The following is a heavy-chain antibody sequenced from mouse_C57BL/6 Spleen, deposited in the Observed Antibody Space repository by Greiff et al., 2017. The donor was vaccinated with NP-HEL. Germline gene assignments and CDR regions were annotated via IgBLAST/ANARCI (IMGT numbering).Heavy chain of an antibody. D-gene: IGHD1-1*01. CDR1: GFNIKDYY. J-gene: IGHJ1*03. Sequence: VQLQQSGAELVRPGASVKLSCTASGFNIKDYYMHWVKQRPEQGLEWIGRIDPEDGDTEYAPKFQGKATMTADTSSNTAYLQLSSLTSEDTAVYYGTLTTVVATGYFDVWGTGTTVTVSS. CDR3: TLTTVVATGYFDV. CDR2: IDPEDGDT. V-gene: IGHV14-1*01.